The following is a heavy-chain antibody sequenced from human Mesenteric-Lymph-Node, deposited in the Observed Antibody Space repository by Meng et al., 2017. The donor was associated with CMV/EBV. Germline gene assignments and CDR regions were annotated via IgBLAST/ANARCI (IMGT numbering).Heavy chain of an antibody. J-gene: IGHJ5*02. CDR2: TSDDGSHK. Sequence: GESLKISCAASGFTVSDKYMTWVRQTPGKGLEWVAVTSDDGSHKYYPDSVKGRFKISRDNSQNMLYLQMDSLRTDDTAVYYCARRLLTCTTCKSPFDPWGQGTLVTVSS. CDR3: ARRLLTCTTCKSPFDP. D-gene: IGHD1-14*01. V-gene: IGHV3-30*03. CDR1: GFTVSDKY.